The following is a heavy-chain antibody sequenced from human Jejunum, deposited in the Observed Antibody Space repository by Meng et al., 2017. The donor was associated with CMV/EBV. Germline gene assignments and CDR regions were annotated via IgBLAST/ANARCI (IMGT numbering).Heavy chain of an antibody. J-gene: IGHJ6*02. CDR3: ARVYSFYGMDV. Sequence: CMASGYTFTTHYIHWMRQVRGQGLEWMGIINPSGGSASYAEKFQGRLTMTSDTSTSTIYMELSNLRSEDAAVYYCARVYSFYGMDVWGQGTSVTVSS. CDR2: INPSGGSA. D-gene: IGHD2-15*01. V-gene: IGHV1-46*01. CDR1: GYTFTTHY.